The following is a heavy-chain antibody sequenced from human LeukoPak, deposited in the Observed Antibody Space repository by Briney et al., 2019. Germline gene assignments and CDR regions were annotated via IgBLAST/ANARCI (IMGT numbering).Heavy chain of an antibody. D-gene: IGHD6-13*01. CDR2: ISAYNGNT. J-gene: IGHJ4*02. Sequence: APVKVSCKASGYTFTTYGISWVRQAPGHGLEWMGWISAYNGNTNYAQTLQGRVTMTTDTPTSTANMELRSLRSDDTAVYYCARGTPGIAASDYWGQGTLVTVSS. V-gene: IGHV1-18*01. CDR3: ARGTPGIAASDY. CDR1: GYTFTTYG.